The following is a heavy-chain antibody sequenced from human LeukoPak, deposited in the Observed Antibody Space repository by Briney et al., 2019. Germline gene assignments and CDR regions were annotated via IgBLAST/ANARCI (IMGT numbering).Heavy chain of an antibody. D-gene: IGHD2-15*01. CDR1: GFTFSSSA. Sequence: GESLRLSCAASGFTFSSSAMTWVRQAPGKGLEWISYISTSTTTIYYANSVKGRFTISRDNSKNTLYLQMNSLRAEDTAVYYCAKELTGNIVVVVAAPVHWGQGTLVTVSS. CDR2: ISTSTTTI. J-gene: IGHJ4*02. V-gene: IGHV3-23*01. CDR3: AKELTGNIVVVVAAPVH.